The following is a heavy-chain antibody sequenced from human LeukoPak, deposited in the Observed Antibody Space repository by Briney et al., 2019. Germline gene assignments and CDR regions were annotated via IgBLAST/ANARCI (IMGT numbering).Heavy chain of an antibody. J-gene: IGHJ4*02. D-gene: IGHD3-16*02. CDR2: IYYSGST. CDR1: GGSISSSSYY. CDR3: ASPLRLGELSLKY. Sequence: PSETLSLTCTVSGGSISSSSYYWGWLRQPPGKGLEWIGSIYYSGSTYYNPSLKSRVTISVGTSKNQFSLKLSSVTAADTAVYYCASPLRLGELSLKYWGQGTLVTVSS. V-gene: IGHV4-39*01.